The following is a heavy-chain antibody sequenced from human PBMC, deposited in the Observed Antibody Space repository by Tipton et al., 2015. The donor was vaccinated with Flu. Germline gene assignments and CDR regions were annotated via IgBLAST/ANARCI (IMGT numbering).Heavy chain of an antibody. CDR3: VKPYYYDSSGYYGPYYFDY. CDR1: GFTFSSYG. D-gene: IGHD3-22*01. J-gene: IGHJ4*02. V-gene: IGHV3-30*18. Sequence: SLRLSCAASGFTFSSYGMHWVRQAPGKGLEWVAVISYDGSNKYYADSVRGRFTISRDNSKNTLYLQMNSLRAEDTAVYYCVKPYYYDSSGYYGPYYFDYWGQGTLVTVSS. CDR2: ISYDGSNK.